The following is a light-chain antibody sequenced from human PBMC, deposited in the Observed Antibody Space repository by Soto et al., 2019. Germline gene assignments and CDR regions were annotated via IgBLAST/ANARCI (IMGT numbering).Light chain of an antibody. CDR1: QSASSSY. J-gene: IGKJ1*01. CDR3: QQYSSSPGT. CDR2: GAS. V-gene: IGKV3-20*01. Sequence: EIVLTQSPGTLSLSPGERATLSCRASQSASSSYLAWYQQKPGQAPRLLIYGASSRATGIPDRFSGSGSGTDFTLTISRLEPEDFAVYYWQQYSSSPGTFGQGTKVEIK.